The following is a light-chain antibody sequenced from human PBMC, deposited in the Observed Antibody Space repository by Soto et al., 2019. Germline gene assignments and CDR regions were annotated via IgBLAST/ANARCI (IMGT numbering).Light chain of an antibody. Sequence: EIVLTQSPGTPSLSPGERATLSCRASQSFSSSYLAWYQQKPGQAPRLLIYETSSRATGIPDRFSGSGSQTDFTLTISRLEPEDFAVYYCQQYGTSPRTFGQGTKGDIK. CDR2: ETS. J-gene: IGKJ1*01. CDR1: QSFSSSY. V-gene: IGKV3-20*01. CDR3: QQYGTSPRT.